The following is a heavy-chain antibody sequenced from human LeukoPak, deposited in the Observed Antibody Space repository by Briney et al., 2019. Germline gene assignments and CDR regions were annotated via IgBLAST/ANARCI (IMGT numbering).Heavy chain of an antibody. CDR2: IYYSGST. CDR3: ARAGARTPYYYYMDV. V-gene: IGHV4-59*01. Sequence: PSETLSLTCTVSGGSISSYYWSWIRQPPGKGLEWIGYIYYSGSTNYNPSLKSRVTISVDTSKNQFSLKLSSVTAADTAVYYCARAGARTPYYYYMDVWGKGTTVTVSS. D-gene: IGHD1-26*01. J-gene: IGHJ6*03. CDR1: GGSISSYY.